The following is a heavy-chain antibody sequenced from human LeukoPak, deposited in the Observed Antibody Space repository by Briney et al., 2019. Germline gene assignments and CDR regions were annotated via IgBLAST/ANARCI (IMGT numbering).Heavy chain of an antibody. V-gene: IGHV4-31*03. CDR3: AREGRIAAAGTFDY. J-gene: IGHJ4*02. D-gene: IGHD6-13*01. CDR1: GGSISSGGYY. CDR2: IYYSGST. Sequence: SQTLSLTCTVSGGSISSGGYYWSWIRQHPGKGLEWIGYIYYSGSTYYNPSLKSRVTISVDTSKNQFSLKLSSVTAADTAVYYCAREGRIAAAGTFDYWGQGTLVTVSS.